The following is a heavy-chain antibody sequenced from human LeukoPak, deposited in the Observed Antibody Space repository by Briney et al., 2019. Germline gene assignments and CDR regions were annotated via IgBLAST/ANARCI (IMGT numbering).Heavy chain of an antibody. Sequence: GGSLRLSCAVSGFMFSQHTMSWVRQAPGKRLEWVSSISGSGDATRYADSVMGRFTISRDNAKNTLSLQMNSLRAKDTAVYYCAKSDCASDGCKLLNYWGQGTLVTASS. CDR3: AKSDCASDGCKLLNY. CDR1: GFMFSQHT. V-gene: IGHV3-23*01. CDR2: ISGSGDAT. D-gene: IGHD3-10*01. J-gene: IGHJ4*02.